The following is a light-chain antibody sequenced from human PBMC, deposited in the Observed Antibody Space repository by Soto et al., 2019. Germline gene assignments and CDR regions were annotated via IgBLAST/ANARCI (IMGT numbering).Light chain of an antibody. Sequence: QSALTQPPSASGSLGQSVTISCTGTSSDVGVHNFVSWYQQSPGKAPKLLIYEVTKRPAGVPDRFSGSKSGSTASLTVSGLQADDEADYYCASYAGTKLFVFGSGTKVTVL. CDR2: EVT. CDR3: ASYAGTKLFV. J-gene: IGLJ1*01. V-gene: IGLV2-8*01. CDR1: SSDVGVHNF.